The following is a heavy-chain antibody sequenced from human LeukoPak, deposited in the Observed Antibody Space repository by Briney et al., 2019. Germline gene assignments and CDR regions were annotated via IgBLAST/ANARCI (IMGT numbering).Heavy chain of an antibody. CDR3: ARDRWHYGFDY. Sequence: GGSLRLSCAASGFTFSRYSMNWVRQAPGKGLEWVSYISSSSRTMYYADSVKGRFTISRDNAKNSLYLQMNSLRDDDTAVYYCARDRWHYGFDYWGQGTLVTVSS. V-gene: IGHV3-48*02. CDR2: ISSSSRTM. J-gene: IGHJ4*02. D-gene: IGHD4-17*01. CDR1: GFTFSRYS.